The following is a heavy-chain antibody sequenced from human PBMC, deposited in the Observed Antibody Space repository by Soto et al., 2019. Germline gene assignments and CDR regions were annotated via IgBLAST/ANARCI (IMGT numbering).Heavy chain of an antibody. D-gene: IGHD3-22*01. J-gene: IGHJ3*02. CDR1: GGSISSSSYY. Sequence: PSETLSLTCTVSGGSISSSSYYWGWIRQPPGKGLEWIGSIYYSGSTYYNPSLKSRVTISVDTSKNQFSLKLSSVTAADTAVYYCARVTYDSSGYYAWFDAFDIWGQGTMVTV. CDR2: IYYSGST. CDR3: ARVTYDSSGYYAWFDAFDI. V-gene: IGHV4-39*01.